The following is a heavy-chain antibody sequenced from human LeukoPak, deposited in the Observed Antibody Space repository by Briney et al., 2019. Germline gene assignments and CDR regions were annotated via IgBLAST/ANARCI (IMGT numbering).Heavy chain of an antibody. V-gene: IGHV3-48*04. CDR1: GFTFTSYS. D-gene: IGHD4-17*01. CDR3: ARDFYGDYGFDY. J-gene: IGHJ4*02. Sequence: NPGGSLRLSCAASGFTFTSYSMNWVRQAPGKGLEWISYISSSSGTTYYADSVKGRFTISRDNAKNSLYLQMNSLRAEDTAVYYCARDFYGDYGFDYWGQGTLVTVSS. CDR2: ISSSSGTT.